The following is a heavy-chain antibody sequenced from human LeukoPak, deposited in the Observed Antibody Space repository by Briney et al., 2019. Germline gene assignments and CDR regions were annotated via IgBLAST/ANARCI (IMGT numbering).Heavy chain of an antibody. D-gene: IGHD6-13*01. CDR2: IRSKANSYAT. CDR1: GFTFSGSA. V-gene: IGHV3-73*01. Sequence: GGSLRLSCAASGFTFSGSAMHWVRQASGKGLEWVGRIRSKANSYATAYAASVKGRFTISRDDSMNTAYLQMNSLKTEDTAVYYCTCIVAAADYWGQGTLVTVSS. J-gene: IGHJ4*02. CDR3: TCIVAAADY.